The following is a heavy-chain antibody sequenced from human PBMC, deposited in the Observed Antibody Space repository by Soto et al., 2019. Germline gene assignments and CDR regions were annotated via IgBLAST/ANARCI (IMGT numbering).Heavy chain of an antibody. V-gene: IGHV4-30-2*01. CDR2: IYHSGST. CDR1: GGSIRNGGYS. CDR3: ARDYGGVPGTWFDP. D-gene: IGHD3-16*01. Sequence: SVIQSLTCTVAGGSIRNGGYSLSWLRPPPGKGLEWIGYIYHSGSTYYNPSLKSRVTISVDRSKNQFSLKLSSVTAADTAVYYCARDYGGVPGTWFDPWGQGTLVTVSS. J-gene: IGHJ5*02.